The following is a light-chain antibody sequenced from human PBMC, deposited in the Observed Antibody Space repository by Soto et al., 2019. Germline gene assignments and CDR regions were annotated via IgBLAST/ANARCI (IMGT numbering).Light chain of an antibody. Sequence: VMTQSPGTLSVSPGETATLSCGTSQSVSTNLAWYQQKPGQPPRLLIYDASTRATGIPARFRGSGSGTEFTLTISYLRPEDFAVYFCQQYRDWVTFGGGTKVAI. J-gene: IGKJ4*01. CDR3: QQYRDWVT. V-gene: IGKV3D-15*01. CDR2: DAS. CDR1: QSVSTN.